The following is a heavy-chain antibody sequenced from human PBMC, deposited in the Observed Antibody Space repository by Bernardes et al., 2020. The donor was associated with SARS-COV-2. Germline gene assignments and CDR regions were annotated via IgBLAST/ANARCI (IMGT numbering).Heavy chain of an antibody. Sequence: ETLSLTCAVYGGSFSGYYWSWIRQPPGKGLEWIGEINHSGSTNYNPSLKSRVTISVDTSKNQFSLKLSSVTAADTAVYYCARGRRYCSSTSCYFPGWFDPWGQGTLVTVSS. J-gene: IGHJ5*02. CDR2: INHSGST. CDR3: ARGRRYCSSTSCYFPGWFDP. CDR1: GGSFSGYY. D-gene: IGHD2-2*01. V-gene: IGHV4-34*01.